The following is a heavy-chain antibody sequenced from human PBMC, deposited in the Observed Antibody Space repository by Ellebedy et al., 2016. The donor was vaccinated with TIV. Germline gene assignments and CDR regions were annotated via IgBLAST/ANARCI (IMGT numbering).Heavy chain of an antibody. CDR1: GGSXLSYY. J-gene: IGHJ4*02. D-gene: IGHD4-17*01. CDR3: AGDYGAYFYN. V-gene: IGHV4-59*08. CDR2: IYYSGRT. Sequence: MPSETLSLTCTVSGGSXLSYYWRWILPPPGKGLEWSGYIYYSGRTNYNPSLKSRVTISVDMSNNQFSLRLSSVTAADTAVHYCAGDYGAYFYNWGQGTRGTDSS.